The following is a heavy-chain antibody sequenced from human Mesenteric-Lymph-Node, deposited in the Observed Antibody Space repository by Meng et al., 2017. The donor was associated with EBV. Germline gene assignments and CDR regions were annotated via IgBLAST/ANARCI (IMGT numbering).Heavy chain of an antibody. J-gene: IGHJ4*02. V-gene: IGHV4-39*01. D-gene: IGHD4-17*01. CDR2: IYYSGRT. CDR3: ARRNVRSQFDF. Sequence: HRQEAGPGLVKHSAPLSLTCPVSGGSISSGGDYWGWIRQPPGKGLEWIGSIYYSGRTDYNPSLKTRVSISVDSSKTQFSLKLSSVTAADTAVYFCARRNVRSQFDFWGQGTLVTVSS. CDR1: GGSISSGGDY.